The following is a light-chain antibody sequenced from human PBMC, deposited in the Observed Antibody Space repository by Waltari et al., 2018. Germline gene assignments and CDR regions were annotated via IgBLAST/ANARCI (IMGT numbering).Light chain of an antibody. J-gene: IGLJ2*01. Sequence: QSAPTQPPSVSGSPGQSVTISCTGSSSDVGSGTYVPWFQHHPGKAPKLIIYGVTERPSGVSDRFSGSRSGNTASLTISGLQAEDEDDYYCCSFTISGTWIFGRGTRLNVL. V-gene: IGLV2-14*03. CDR3: CSFTISGTWI. CDR2: GVT. CDR1: SSDVGSGTY.